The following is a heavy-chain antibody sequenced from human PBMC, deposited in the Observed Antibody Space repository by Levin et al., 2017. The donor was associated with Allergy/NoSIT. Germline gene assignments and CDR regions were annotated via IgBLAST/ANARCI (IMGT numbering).Heavy chain of an antibody. CDR3: TRTIVVVVAATGDYFDY. CDR2: IRSKAYGGTT. V-gene: IGHV3-49*03. Sequence: PGESLKISCTASGFTFGDYAMSWFRQAPGKGLEWVGFIRSKAYGGTTEYAASVKGRFTISRDDSKSIAYLQMNSLKTEDTAVYYCTRTIVVVVAATGDYFDYWGQGTLVTVSS. CDR1: GFTFGDYA. J-gene: IGHJ4*02. D-gene: IGHD2-15*01.